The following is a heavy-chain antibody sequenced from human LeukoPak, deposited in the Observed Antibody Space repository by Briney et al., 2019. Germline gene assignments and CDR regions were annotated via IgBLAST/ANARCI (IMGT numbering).Heavy chain of an antibody. Sequence: PGGSLRLSCAASGFTFSSYEMNWVRQAPGKGLEWVSYISSSGTTIHYADSVKGRFTISRDNAKNSVYLQMNSLRAEDTAVYYCARAQGNYYDTNFDYWGQGTLVTVSS. CDR1: GFTFSSYE. CDR3: ARAQGNYYDTNFDY. CDR2: ISSSGTTI. J-gene: IGHJ4*02. V-gene: IGHV3-48*03. D-gene: IGHD3-22*01.